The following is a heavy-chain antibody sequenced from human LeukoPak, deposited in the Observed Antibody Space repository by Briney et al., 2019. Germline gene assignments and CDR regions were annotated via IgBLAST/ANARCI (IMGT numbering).Heavy chain of an antibody. CDR3: AKGRADTGNDV. D-gene: IGHD5-18*01. Sequence: SGTLFLTCGVSGAFTSNPNRWGWGPPPPGKGLEWIGEIYHTGTTNYSPALESRITMSIDKSKGHFSLNLTSMTAADTAVYFCAKGRADTGNDVWGQGRMVTVSS. J-gene: IGHJ3*01. CDR1: GAFTSNPNR. V-gene: IGHV4-4*02. CDR2: IYHTGTT.